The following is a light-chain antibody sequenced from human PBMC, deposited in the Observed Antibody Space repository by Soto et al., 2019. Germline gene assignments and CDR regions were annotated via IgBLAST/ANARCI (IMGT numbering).Light chain of an antibody. Sequence: EIVLTQSPATLSLSPGERATLSCRASQSIGTYLAWYQHIPGQAPRLLIYDVSNRATGIPARFSGSGSGTDFTLTISSPGPGDFAVYYCQQRYNWPTTFGQGTKLEIK. V-gene: IGKV3-11*01. J-gene: IGKJ2*01. CDR1: QSIGTY. CDR2: DVS. CDR3: QQRYNWPTT.